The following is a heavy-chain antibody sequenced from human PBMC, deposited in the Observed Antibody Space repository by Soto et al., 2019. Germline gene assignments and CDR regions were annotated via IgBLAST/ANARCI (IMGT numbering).Heavy chain of an antibody. D-gene: IGHD3-9*01. V-gene: IGHV5-10-1*01. CDR3: ARHLRHDTPNIHYYYYGMDV. Sequence: GESLKISCKGSGYSFTSYWISWVRQMPGKGLEWMGRIDPSDSYTNYSPSFQGHVTISADKSISTAYLQWSSLKASDTAMYYCARHLRHDTPNIHYYYYGMDVWGQGTTVTVSS. J-gene: IGHJ6*02. CDR1: GYSFTSYW. CDR2: IDPSDSYT.